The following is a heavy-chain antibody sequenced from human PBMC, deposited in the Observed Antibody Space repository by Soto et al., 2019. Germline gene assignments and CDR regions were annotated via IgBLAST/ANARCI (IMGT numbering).Heavy chain of an antibody. J-gene: IGHJ5*02. CDR3: ARVLVFYGGFDP. CDR2: FNVYSGNT. V-gene: IGHV1-18*01. D-gene: IGHD2-21*02. CDR1: FYMFNTYA. Sequence: ASVKVACKTSFYMFNTYAISWVRKATGLGPEWLGWFNVYSGNTNYAQKFQGRVTMTADTSAATAYMELGSLRAEDTAVYYCARVLVFYGGFDPWGQGTLVTVSS.